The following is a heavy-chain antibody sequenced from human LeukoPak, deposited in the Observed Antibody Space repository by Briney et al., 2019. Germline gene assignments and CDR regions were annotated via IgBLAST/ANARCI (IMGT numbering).Heavy chain of an antibody. D-gene: IGHD2-15*01. CDR1: GFTFGDYA. CDR2: IRSKAYGGTT. CDR3: TREECSGGSCYPLSVGYYYYGMDV. Sequence: GGSLRLSCTASGFTFGDYAMSWFRQAPGKGLEWVGFIRSKAYGGTTEYAASVKGRFTISRDDSKSIAYLQMNSLKTEDTAVYYCTREECSGGSCYPLSVGYYYYGMDVWGQGTTVTVSS. J-gene: IGHJ6*02. V-gene: IGHV3-49*03.